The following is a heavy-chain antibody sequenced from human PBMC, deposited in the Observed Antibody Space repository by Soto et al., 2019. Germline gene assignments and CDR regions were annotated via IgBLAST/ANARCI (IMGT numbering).Heavy chain of an antibody. CDR2: IYHSGST. Sequence: QVQLQESGPGLVKPSGTLSLTCAVSGGAISSSNWWSWFRRPPGQGLEWIGEIYHSGSTNYNPSFKSRVTISVDKSKNQFSLKLSSVTAADTAVYYCARALGSTDLFDYWGQGTLVTVFS. D-gene: IGHD3-16*01. V-gene: IGHV4-4*02. CDR1: GGAISSSNW. J-gene: IGHJ4*02. CDR3: ARALGSTDLFDY.